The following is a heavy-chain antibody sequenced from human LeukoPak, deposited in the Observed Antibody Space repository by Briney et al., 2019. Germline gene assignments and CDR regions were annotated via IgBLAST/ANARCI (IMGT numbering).Heavy chain of an antibody. D-gene: IGHD6-19*01. V-gene: IGHV4-59*01. CDR1: GGSISSYY. CDR3: ARVGGSGWYLTY. CDR2: IYYSGST. J-gene: IGHJ4*02. Sequence: PSETLSLTCTVSGGSISSYYWSWIRQPPGKGLEWIGYIYYSGSTDYNPSLKSRVTISVDTSKNQFSLKLSSVTAADTAVYYCARVGGSGWYLTYWGQGTLVTVSS.